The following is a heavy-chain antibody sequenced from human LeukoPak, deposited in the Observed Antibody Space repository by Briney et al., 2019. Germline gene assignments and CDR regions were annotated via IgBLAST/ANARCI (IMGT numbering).Heavy chain of an antibody. CDR3: ASSIGSSSWYGGYGMDV. CDR2: ISAYNGNT. D-gene: IGHD6-13*01. V-gene: IGHV1-18*04. CDR1: GYTFTGYY. Sequence: GASVNVSCKASGYTFTGYYMHWVRQAPGQGLEWMGWISAYNGNTNYAQKLQGRVTMTTDTSTSTAYMELRSLRSDDTAVYYCASSIGSSSWYGGYGMDVWGQGTTVTVSS. J-gene: IGHJ6*02.